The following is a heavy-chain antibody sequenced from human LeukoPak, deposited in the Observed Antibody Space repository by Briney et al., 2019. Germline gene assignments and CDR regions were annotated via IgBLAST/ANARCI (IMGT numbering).Heavy chain of an antibody. CDR3: AKGYSSGWYALDY. J-gene: IGHJ4*02. V-gene: IGHV3-30*18. Sequence: QPGRSLRLSCAASGFTFSSYGMHWVRQAPGKGLEWVAVISYDGSNKYCADSVKGRFTISRDNSKNTLYLQMNSLRAEDTAVYYCAKGYSSGWYALDYWGQGTLATVSS. D-gene: IGHD6-19*01. CDR1: GFTFSSYG. CDR2: ISYDGSNK.